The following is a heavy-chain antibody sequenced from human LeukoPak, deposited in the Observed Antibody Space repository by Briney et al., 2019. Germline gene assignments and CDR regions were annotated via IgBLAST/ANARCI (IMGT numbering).Heavy chain of an antibody. CDR3: AKDYARGSYSYGYDY. V-gene: IGHV3-23*01. J-gene: IGHJ4*02. CDR1: GFTFSSYA. D-gene: IGHD5-18*01. Sequence: GGSLRLSCAVSGFTFSSYAMSWVRQAPGKGLEWVSAISGSGGSTYYADSVKGRFTISRDNSKNTLYLQMNSLRAEDTAVYYCAKDYARGSYSYGYDYWGQGTLVTVSS. CDR2: ISGSGGST.